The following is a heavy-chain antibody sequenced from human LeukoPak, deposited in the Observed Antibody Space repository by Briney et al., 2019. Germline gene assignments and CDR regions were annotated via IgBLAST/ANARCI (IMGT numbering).Heavy chain of an antibody. J-gene: IGHJ6*02. CDR1: GFTFSTYM. V-gene: IGHV3-20*01. CDR3: ARADYYDSSGYYMDV. Sequence: GGSLRLSCAASGFTFSTYMMTWVRQAPGKGLEWVSGINWNGGSTGYADSVKGRFTISRDNAKNSLYLQMNSLRAEDTALYHCARADYYDSSGYYMDVWGQGTTVTVSS. D-gene: IGHD3-22*01. CDR2: INWNGGST.